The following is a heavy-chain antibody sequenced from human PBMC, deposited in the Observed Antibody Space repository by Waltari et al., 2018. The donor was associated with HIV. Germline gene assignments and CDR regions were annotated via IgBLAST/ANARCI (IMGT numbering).Heavy chain of an antibody. CDR2: LHFSGDH. V-gene: IGHV4-39*02. Sequence: QVHLQESGPGLLKPAETLSLTCKISGASISASGFYWGWIRQPPGKTFEWLGGLHFSGDHFYTPTLRSGLTISADTSSNHLSLTVTLVTATDTAVYCCVRLGSVIYFPTRVDFWGQGALVTVSS. J-gene: IGHJ3*01. CDR3: VRLGSVIYFPTRVDF. CDR1: GASISASGFY. D-gene: IGHD3-9*01.